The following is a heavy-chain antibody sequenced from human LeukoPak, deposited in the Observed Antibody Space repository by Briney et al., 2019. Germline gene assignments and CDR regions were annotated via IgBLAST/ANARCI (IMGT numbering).Heavy chain of an antibody. CDR2: ISSSGSTI. Sequence: GGSLRLSCAASGFTFSSYEMNWVRQAPGKGLEWVSYISSSGSTIYYADSVKGRFTISRDNAKNSLYLQMNSLRAEDTAVYYRARLPRIKVGALGWYWGQGTLVTVSS. D-gene: IGHD1-26*01. CDR1: GFTFSSYE. J-gene: IGHJ4*02. CDR3: ARLPRIKVGALGWY. V-gene: IGHV3-48*03.